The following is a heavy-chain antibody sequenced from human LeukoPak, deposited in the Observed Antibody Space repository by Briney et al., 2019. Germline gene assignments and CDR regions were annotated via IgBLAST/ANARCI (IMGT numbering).Heavy chain of an antibody. CDR1: GYTFTNYG. D-gene: IGHD2-2*01. CDR2: ISAYNGNT. J-gene: IGHJ4*02. V-gene: IGHV1-18*01. Sequence: ASLKVSCKASGYTFTNYGISWVRQAPGQGLEWIGRISAYNGNTDYAQKLQGRVTMTTGTSTTTAYMELRSLRSDDTAVYYCARDVGYCSSTSCSRGDYWGQGTLVTVSS. CDR3: ARDVGYCSSTSCSRGDY.